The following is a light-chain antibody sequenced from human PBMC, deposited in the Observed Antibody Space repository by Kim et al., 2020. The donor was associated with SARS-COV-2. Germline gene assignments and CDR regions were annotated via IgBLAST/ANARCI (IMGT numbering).Light chain of an antibody. CDR2: GAS. Sequence: LSPGERATRSCRASQSVSSSYVAWYQQKPGQAPRLLIYGASSRATGIPDRFSGSGSGTDFTLTISRLEPEDFAVYYCQQYGSSRTFGQGTKVDIK. CDR1: QSVSSSY. V-gene: IGKV3-20*01. CDR3: QQYGSSRT. J-gene: IGKJ1*01.